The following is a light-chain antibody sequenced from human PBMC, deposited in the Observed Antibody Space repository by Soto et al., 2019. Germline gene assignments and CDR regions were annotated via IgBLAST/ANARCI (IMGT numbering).Light chain of an antibody. V-gene: IGKV3-15*01. CDR2: GAS. CDR1: QSVSSN. Sequence: EIVMTQSPATLSVSPGERATLSCRASQSVSSNLAWYQQKPGQAPRLLIYGASTRATGIPARFSGSGSGTEFTLTFSSPQSEDFAVYYCQQYNNWPPLTFGGGTKVEIK. CDR3: QQYNNWPPLT. J-gene: IGKJ4*01.